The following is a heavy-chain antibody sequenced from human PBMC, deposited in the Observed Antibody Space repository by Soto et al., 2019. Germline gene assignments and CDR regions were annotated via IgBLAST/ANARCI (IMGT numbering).Heavy chain of an antibody. D-gene: IGHD2-2*01. CDR2: IIPIFGTA. V-gene: IGHV1-69*12. CDR3: ASALRDIVLVPAAMSSYYYYGMDV. Sequence: QVQLVQSGAEVKKPGSSVKVSCKASGGTFSSYAISWVRQAPGQGLEWMGGIIPIFGTANYAQKFQGRVTITADESTSTAYMELSSLRSEDTAVYYCASALRDIVLVPAAMSSYYYYGMDVWGQGTTVTVSS. J-gene: IGHJ6*02. CDR1: GGTFSSYA.